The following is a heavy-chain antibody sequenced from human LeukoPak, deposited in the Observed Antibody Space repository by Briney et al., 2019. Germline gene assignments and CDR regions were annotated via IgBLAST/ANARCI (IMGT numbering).Heavy chain of an antibody. CDR3: AHAYCSSTSCYPDY. CDR2: IYWNDDK. J-gene: IGHJ4*02. Sequence: SGPTLVNPTQTLTLTCTFSGFSLSTSGVGVCWIRQPPGKALEWLALIYWNDDKRYSPSLKSRLTITKDTSKNQVVLTMTNMDPVDTATYYCAHAYCSSTSCYPDYWGQGTLVTVSS. V-gene: IGHV2-5*01. CDR1: GFSLSTSGVG. D-gene: IGHD2-2*01.